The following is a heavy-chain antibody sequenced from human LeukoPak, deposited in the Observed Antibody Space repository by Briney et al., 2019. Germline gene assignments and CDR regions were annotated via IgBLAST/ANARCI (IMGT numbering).Heavy chain of an antibody. V-gene: IGHV4-34*01. Sequence: SETLSLTCAVYGGTFSGYYWSWIRQPPGKGLEWIGEINHSGSTSYNPSLKSRVTISVDTSKNQFSLKLSSVTAADTAVYYCARERDDYVWGSYRHYYFDYWGQGTLVTVSS. CDR2: INHSGST. J-gene: IGHJ4*02. CDR3: ARERDDYVWGSYRHYYFDY. CDR1: GGTFSGYY. D-gene: IGHD3-16*02.